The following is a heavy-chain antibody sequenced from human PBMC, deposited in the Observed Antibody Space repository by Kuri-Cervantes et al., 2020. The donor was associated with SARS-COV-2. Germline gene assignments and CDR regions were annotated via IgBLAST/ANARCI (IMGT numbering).Heavy chain of an antibody. V-gene: IGHV3-30*18. CDR1: GFTFSNAW. D-gene: IGHD3-22*01. CDR3: AKDRDYYDSSGSSFDY. Sequence: GGSLRLSCAASGFTFSNAWMSWVRQAPGKGLEWVAVISYDGSNKYYADSVKGRFTISRDNSKNTLYLQMNSLRAEDTAVYYCAKDRDYYDSSGSSFDYWGQGTLVTVSS. CDR2: ISYDGSNK. J-gene: IGHJ4*02.